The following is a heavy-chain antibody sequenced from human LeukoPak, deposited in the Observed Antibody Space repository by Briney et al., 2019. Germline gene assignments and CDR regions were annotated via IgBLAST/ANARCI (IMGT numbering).Heavy chain of an antibody. CDR2: IKWDGGRT. CDR1: GFTFDDHG. Sequence: SGGSPRLSCAASGFTFDDHGMSWVRQAPGKGLEWVSGIKWDGGRTGYADSVKGRFTISRDNAKNSVYLQMNSLRAEDTAVYYCARVRYDFVWGSLDVWGRGTPVTISS. V-gene: IGHV3-20*04. J-gene: IGHJ6*04. D-gene: IGHD3-16*01. CDR3: ARVRYDFVWGSLDV.